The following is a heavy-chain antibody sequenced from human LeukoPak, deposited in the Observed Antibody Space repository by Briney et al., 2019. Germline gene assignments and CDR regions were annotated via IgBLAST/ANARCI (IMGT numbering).Heavy chain of an antibody. CDR2: ISAYTGNT. V-gene: IGHV1-18*01. CDR3: ARSGVGYFYDNTGYYPLDY. CDR1: GYTFTNYG. D-gene: IGHD3-22*01. J-gene: IGHJ4*02. Sequence: ASVKVSCKASGYTFTNYGISWVRQAPGQGLEWMGWISAYTGNTNYAQNFQGRVTMTTDTTTSTAFMELRSLSSDDTAVYYCARSGVGYFYDNTGYYPLDYWGQGTLVTVSS.